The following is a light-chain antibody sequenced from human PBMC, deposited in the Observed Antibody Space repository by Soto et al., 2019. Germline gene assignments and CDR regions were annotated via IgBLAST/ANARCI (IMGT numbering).Light chain of an antibody. J-gene: IGKJ3*01. CDR3: QQYGSSPLFT. CDR1: QSVSSSY. CDR2: GAS. Sequence: EIVLTQSPGTLSLSPGERATLSRRASQSVSSSYLAWYQQKPGQAPRLLISGASSRATGIPDRFRGSGSGTDFTLTISRLEPEDFAVYDCQQYGSSPLFTFGPGTKVDIK. V-gene: IGKV3-20*01.